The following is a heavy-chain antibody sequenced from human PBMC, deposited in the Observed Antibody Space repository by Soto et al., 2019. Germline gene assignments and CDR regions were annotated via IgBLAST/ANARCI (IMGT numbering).Heavy chain of an antibody. CDR3: ARHVTAMVTY. D-gene: IGHD5-18*01. V-gene: IGHV4-39*01. CDR2: IYYSGST. Sequence: PSETLSLTCTVSGASISSSTYYWGWIRQPPGKGLEWIGSIYYSGSTYYNPSLKSRVTISVDTSKNQFSLKLSSVPAADTAVYYCARHVTAMVTYWGQGTLVTVSS. J-gene: IGHJ4*02. CDR1: GASISSSTYY.